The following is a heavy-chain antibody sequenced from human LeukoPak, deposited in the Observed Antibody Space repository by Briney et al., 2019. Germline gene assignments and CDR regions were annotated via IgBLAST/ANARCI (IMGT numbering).Heavy chain of an antibody. CDR2: ISSSSSYI. CDR3: ARVSSSSPDLDY. CDR1: GFTFSSYS. J-gene: IGHJ4*02. V-gene: IGHV3-21*01. Sequence: GGSLRLSCAASGFTFSSYSMNWVRQAPGKELEWVSSISSSSSYIYYADSVKGRFTISRDNAKNSLYLQMNSLRAEDTAVYYCARVSSSSPDLDYWGQGTLVTVSS. D-gene: IGHD6-13*01.